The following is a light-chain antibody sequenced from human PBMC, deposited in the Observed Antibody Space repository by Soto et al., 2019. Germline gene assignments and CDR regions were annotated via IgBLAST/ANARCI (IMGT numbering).Light chain of an antibody. J-gene: IGKJ1*01. Sequence: AIRMTQSPSSLSASTGDRVTITCRASQGISSYLAWYQQKPGKAPKLLIYAASTLQSGVPSSISGSGSGTDLTLPISGLQSAAFAPNCCQQYSSYPRTFGQGTKVEI. CDR1: QGISSY. CDR3: QQYSSYPRT. V-gene: IGKV1-8*01. CDR2: AAS.